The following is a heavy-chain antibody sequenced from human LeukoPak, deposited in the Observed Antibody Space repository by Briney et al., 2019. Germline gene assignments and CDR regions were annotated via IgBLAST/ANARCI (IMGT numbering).Heavy chain of an antibody. CDR3: AKNYGSGSSVKYYYYMDV. CDR1: GFTFSSYS. CDR2: ISSSSSTI. V-gene: IGHV3-48*01. J-gene: IGHJ6*03. D-gene: IGHD3-10*01. Sequence: GGSLRLSCAASGFTFSSYSMNWVRQALGKGLEWVSYISSSSSTIYYADSVKGRFTISRDNAKNSLYLQMNSLRAEDTAVYYCAKNYGSGSSVKYYYYMDVWGKGTTVTVSS.